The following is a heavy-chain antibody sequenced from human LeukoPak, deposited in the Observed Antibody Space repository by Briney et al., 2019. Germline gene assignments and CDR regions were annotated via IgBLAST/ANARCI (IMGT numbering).Heavy chain of an antibody. J-gene: IGHJ6*03. Sequence: PGGSLRLSCAASGFTFSDYYMSWIRQPPGKGLEWIGEINHSGSTNYNPSLKSRVTISVDTSKNQFSLKLSSVTAADTAVYYCARGPRTVTKYYYYYYMDVWGKGTTVTVSS. V-gene: IGHV4-34*01. D-gene: IGHD4-17*01. CDR1: GFTFSDYY. CDR3: ARGPRTVTKYYYYYYMDV. CDR2: INHSGST.